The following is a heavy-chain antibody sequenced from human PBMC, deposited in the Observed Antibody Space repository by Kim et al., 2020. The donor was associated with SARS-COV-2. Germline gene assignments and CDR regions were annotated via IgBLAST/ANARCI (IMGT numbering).Heavy chain of an antibody. V-gene: IGHV3-53*01. J-gene: IGHJ6*02. D-gene: IGHD3-16*01. CDR3: ARGSRDIGRLMDV. Sequence: YAGSVKGRFTISRDNSKNTLYLQMNSLGAEDTAVYYCARGSRDIGRLMDVWGQGTTVTVSS.